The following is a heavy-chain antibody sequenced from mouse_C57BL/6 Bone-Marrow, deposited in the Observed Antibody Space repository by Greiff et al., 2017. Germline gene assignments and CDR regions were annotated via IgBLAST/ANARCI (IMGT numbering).Heavy chain of an antibody. Sequence: EVQRVESGPVLVKPGASVKMSCKASGYTFTDYYMNWVKQSHGQGLEWIGVINPYNGGTNYNQKFKGKATLTVDKSSSTAYMELNSLTSEDSAVYLWGSLDNWGQGTTRTVSS. V-gene: IGHV1-19*01. CDR1: GYTFTDYY. J-gene: IGHJ2*01. CDR2: INPYNGGT. CDR3: GSLDN.